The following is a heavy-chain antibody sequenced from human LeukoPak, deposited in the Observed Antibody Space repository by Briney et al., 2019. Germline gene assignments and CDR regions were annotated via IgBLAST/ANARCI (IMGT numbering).Heavy chain of an antibody. J-gene: IGHJ4*02. CDR3: AKNVRDTGTFDY. D-gene: IGHD5-18*01. CDR1: GYTFTSYG. Sequence: ASVKVSCKASGYTFTSYGISWVRQAPGQGLEWMGWISAYNGNTNYAQKLQGRVTTTRDTSISTAYMELNSLTSEDTAVYYCAKNVRDTGTFDYWGQGTLVTVSS. CDR2: ISAYNGNT. V-gene: IGHV1-18*01.